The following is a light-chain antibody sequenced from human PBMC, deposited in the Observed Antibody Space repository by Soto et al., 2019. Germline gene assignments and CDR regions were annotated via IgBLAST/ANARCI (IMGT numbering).Light chain of an antibody. Sequence: EIVMTQSPATLSVSPGERATLSCRASQSVSSNLAWYQQKPGQAPRLLIYGESTRATGIPARFSGSGSGTEFTLTISSLQSEDFAVYYRQQYNNWPQWTFGQGTKVEIK. CDR3: QQYNNWPQWT. V-gene: IGKV3-15*01. CDR2: GES. J-gene: IGKJ1*01. CDR1: QSVSSN.